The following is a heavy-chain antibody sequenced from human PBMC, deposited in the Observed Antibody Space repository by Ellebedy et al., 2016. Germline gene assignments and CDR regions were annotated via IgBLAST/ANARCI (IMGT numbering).Heavy chain of an antibody. J-gene: IGHJ4*02. Sequence: GGSLRLSCAASGFTFTSYWISWVRQAPGKGLQWVANIKQDGSDKYYVDSVKGRFTISRDNAENSLYLQMNSLRAEDAAVYYCARFSGSRHTIDYWGQGTLVTVSS. V-gene: IGHV3-7*01. CDR1: GFTFTSYW. CDR3: ARFSGSRHTIDY. CDR2: IKQDGSDK. D-gene: IGHD1-26*01.